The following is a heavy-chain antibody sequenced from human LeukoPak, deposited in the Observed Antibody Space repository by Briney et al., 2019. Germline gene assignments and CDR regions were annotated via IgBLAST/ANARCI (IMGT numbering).Heavy chain of an antibody. V-gene: IGHV4-30-2*01. CDR3: ARGCIAAAPRCGYGMDV. Sequence: SETLSLTCAVSGGSISSGGYSWSWIRQPPGKGLEGIGYIYHSGSTYYYPSLKSRVTISVDRSKNQFSLKLSSVTAADTAVYYCARGCIAAAPRCGYGMDVWGQGTTVTVSS. D-gene: IGHD6-13*01. J-gene: IGHJ6*02. CDR2: IYHSGST. CDR1: GGSISSGGYS.